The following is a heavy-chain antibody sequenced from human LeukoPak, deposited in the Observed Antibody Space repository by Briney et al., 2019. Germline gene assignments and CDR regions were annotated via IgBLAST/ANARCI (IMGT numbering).Heavy chain of an antibody. CDR3: AKDAAGPYYYYMDV. CDR2: IRYDGSNK. Sequence: TGGSLRLSCAASGFAASGFTFSTFGMHWVRQAPGKGLEWVAFIRYDGSNKYYADSVKGRFTISRDDSKNTLYLQMNSLRAEDTALYYCAKDAAGPYYYYMDVWGKGTTVTVSS. V-gene: IGHV3-30*02. CDR1: GFTFSTFG. D-gene: IGHD6-13*01. J-gene: IGHJ6*03.